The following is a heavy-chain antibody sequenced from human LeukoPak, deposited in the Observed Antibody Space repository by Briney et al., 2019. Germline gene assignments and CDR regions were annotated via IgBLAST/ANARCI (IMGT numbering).Heavy chain of an antibody. Sequence: ASVKVSCNASGYTFIDYYIHWVRQAPGQGLEWMGWLNPNSGGTNYAQKFQGRVTMTRDTSISTAYMELSRLRSDDTAVYYCARDRSPLLWFGEFLYFDYWGQGTLVTVSS. CDR1: GYTFIDYY. CDR3: ARDRSPLLWFGEFLYFDY. CDR2: LNPNSGGT. V-gene: IGHV1-2*02. J-gene: IGHJ4*02. D-gene: IGHD3-10*01.